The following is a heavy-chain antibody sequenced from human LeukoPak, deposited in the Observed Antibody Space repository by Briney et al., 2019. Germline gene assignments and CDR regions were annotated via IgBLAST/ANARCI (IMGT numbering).Heavy chain of an antibody. CDR3: ARDLRGVIRGDY. V-gene: IGHV3-66*01. D-gene: IGHD3-10*01. CDR1: GFTVSSNY. Sequence: PGGSLRLSCAASGFTVSSNYMSWVRQAPGKGLEWVSVIYSGGSTYYADSVKGRFTISRDNSKNTLYLQMNSLRAEDTAVYYCARDLRGVIRGDYWGQGTLVTVSS. CDR2: IYSGGST. J-gene: IGHJ4*02.